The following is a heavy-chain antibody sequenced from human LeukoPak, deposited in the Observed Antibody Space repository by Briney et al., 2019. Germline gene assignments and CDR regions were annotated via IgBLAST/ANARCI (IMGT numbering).Heavy chain of an antibody. CDR1: GFTFSSYS. J-gene: IGHJ4*02. Sequence: PGGSLRLSCAASGFTFSSYSMNWVRQAPGKGLEWVSSISSSSSYIYYADSVKGRFTISRDNAKNSLYLQMNSLRAEDTAVYYCARAAPIVEVTAPGFFDYWGQGTLVTVSS. CDR3: ARAAPIVEVTAPGFFDY. V-gene: IGHV3-21*01. CDR2: ISSSSSYI. D-gene: IGHD2-21*02.